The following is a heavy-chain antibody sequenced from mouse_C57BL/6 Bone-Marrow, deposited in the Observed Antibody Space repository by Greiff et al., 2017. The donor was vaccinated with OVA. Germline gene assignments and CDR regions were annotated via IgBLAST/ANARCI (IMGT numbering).Heavy chain of an antibody. V-gene: IGHV1-80*01. CDR2: IYPGDGDT. D-gene: IGHD4-1*01. CDR3: ARESWDWYFDV. J-gene: IGHJ1*03. CDR1: GYAFSSYW. Sequence: VQLKQSGAELVKPGASVKISCKASGYAFSSYWMNWVKQRPGKGLEWIGQIYPGDGDTNYNGKFKGKATLTADKSSSPAYMQLSSLTSEDSAVYFCARESWDWYFDVWGTGTTVTVSS.